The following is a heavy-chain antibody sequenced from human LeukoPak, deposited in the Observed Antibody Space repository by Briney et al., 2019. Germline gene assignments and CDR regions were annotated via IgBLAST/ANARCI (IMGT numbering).Heavy chain of an antibody. CDR2: IYTSGST. J-gene: IGHJ5*02. D-gene: IGHD6-19*01. CDR1: GGSISSYY. CDR3: ARDLRYSSTNWFDP. V-gene: IGHV4-4*07. Sequence: SETLSLTCTVSGGSISSYYWSWIRQPAGKVLEWIGRIYTSGSTNYNPSLKSRVTMSVDTSKNQFSLKLSSVTAADTAVYYCARDLRYSSTNWFDPWGQGTLVTVSS.